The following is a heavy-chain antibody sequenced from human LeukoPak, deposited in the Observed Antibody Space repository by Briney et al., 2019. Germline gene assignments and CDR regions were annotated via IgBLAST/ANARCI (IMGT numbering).Heavy chain of an antibody. CDR3: TTDQYYYDSSGLNAFDI. D-gene: IGHD3-22*01. Sequence: KPGGSLRLSCAASGFTFSNAWMSWVRQAPGKGLEWVGRIKGKTDGGTTDYAAPVKGRFTISRDDSKNTLYLQMNSLKTEDTAVYYCTTDQYYYDSSGLNAFDIWGQGTMVTVSS. J-gene: IGHJ3*02. V-gene: IGHV3-15*01. CDR1: GFTFSNAW. CDR2: IKGKTDGGTT.